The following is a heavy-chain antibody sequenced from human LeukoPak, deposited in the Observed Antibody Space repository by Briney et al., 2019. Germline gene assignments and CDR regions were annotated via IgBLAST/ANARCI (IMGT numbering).Heavy chain of an antibody. D-gene: IGHD3-22*01. J-gene: IGHJ4*02. Sequence: GGSLRLSCAASGFTFSSYGMHWVRQAPGKGLEWVAFIRYDGSNKYYADSVKGRFTISRDNSKNTLYLQMNSLRAEDKAVYYCGRDKFHDSSVSPLGSGGQGPLVTVSS. CDR1: GFTFSSYG. V-gene: IGHV3-30*02. CDR3: GRDKFHDSSVSPLGS. CDR2: IRYDGSNK.